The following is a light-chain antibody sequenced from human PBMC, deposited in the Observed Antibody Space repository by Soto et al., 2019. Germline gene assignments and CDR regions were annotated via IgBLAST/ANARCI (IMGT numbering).Light chain of an antibody. V-gene: IGLV2-14*01. J-gene: IGLJ3*02. Sequence: QSVLTQPASVSGSPGQSITISCTGTSSDVGGYNYVSWYQQHPGKAPKLMISEVSNRPSGVSNRFSGSKSGNTASLTISGLQAEDEADYYCNSYTSSSTPWMFGGGTQLTVL. CDR3: NSYTSSSTPWM. CDR1: SSDVGGYNY. CDR2: EVS.